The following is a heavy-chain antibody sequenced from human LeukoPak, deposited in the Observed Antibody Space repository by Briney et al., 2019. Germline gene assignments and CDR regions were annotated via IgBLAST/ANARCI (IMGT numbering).Heavy chain of an antibody. J-gene: IGHJ3*02. CDR3: ARRVAVARRDAFDI. V-gene: IGHV1-18*01. CDR1: GYTFTSYG. D-gene: IGHD6-19*01. CDR2: ISYYKWNT. Sequence: ASVQVSCKASGYTFTSYGSSWVRQAPGQGGAGVGWISYYKWNTNYAQQLQGRGTISTDTSTGKAYIELRNLRSDDTGVYYCARRVAVARRDAFDIWGQGTMVTVSS.